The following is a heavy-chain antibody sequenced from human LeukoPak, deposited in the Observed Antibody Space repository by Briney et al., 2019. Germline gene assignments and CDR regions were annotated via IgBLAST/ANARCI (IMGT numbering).Heavy chain of an antibody. V-gene: IGHV3-21*04. Sequence: GGSLRLSCAASGFTFSNYGMNWVRQAPGKRLEWVSSISSSSSYIYYADSVKGRFTISRDNAKNSLYLQMNSLRAEDTAVYYCARGRGYCSGGSCPYYYMDVWGKGTTVTVSS. CDR1: GFTFSNYG. J-gene: IGHJ6*03. CDR3: ARGRGYCSGGSCPYYYMDV. D-gene: IGHD2-15*01. CDR2: ISSSSSYI.